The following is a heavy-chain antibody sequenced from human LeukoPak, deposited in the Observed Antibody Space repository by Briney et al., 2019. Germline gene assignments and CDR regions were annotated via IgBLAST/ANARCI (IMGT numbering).Heavy chain of an antibody. CDR1: GGSISTAAYY. CDR3: AREFESSPRD. J-gene: IGHJ1*01. D-gene: IGHD6-6*01. Sequence: SETLSLTCTVSGGSISTAAYYWSWIRQPPGKGLEWIGSTNYNGNTFYKPSLKSRVTMSLDTSRDHFSLNVISVTAADTAVYYCAREFESSPRDWGQGTLVTVSS. CDR2: TNYNGNT. V-gene: IGHV4-39*07.